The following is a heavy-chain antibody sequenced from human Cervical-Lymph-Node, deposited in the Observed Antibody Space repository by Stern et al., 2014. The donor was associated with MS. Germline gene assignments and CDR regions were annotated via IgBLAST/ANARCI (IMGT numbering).Heavy chain of an antibody. CDR2: THRSGST. J-gene: IGHJ4*02. V-gene: IGHV4-38-2*02. CDR3: ARWGYGDYEADY. Sequence: VQLLESGPRLVKPSETLSLTCSVSPYSISSGYYWAWIRQSPGKGLEWIGTTHRSGSTYYNPSLKSRVPISADTSKTQFFLMLTSVAAADTAVYYCARWGYGDYEADYWGQGTLVTVSS. CDR1: PYSISSGYY. D-gene: IGHD4-17*01.